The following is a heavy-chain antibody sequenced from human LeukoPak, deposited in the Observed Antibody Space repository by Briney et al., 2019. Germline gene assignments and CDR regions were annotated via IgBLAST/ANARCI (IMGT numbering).Heavy chain of an antibody. Sequence: GASVKVSCKASGYTFTSYDINWVRQATGQGLEWMGWMNPNSGNTGYAQKFQGRVTMTRNTSISTAYMELSSLRSEDTAVYYCAVTTASRGGMDVWGKGTTVTVSS. CDR1: GYTFTSYD. J-gene: IGHJ6*04. D-gene: IGHD3-22*01. CDR2: MNPNSGNT. V-gene: IGHV1-8*01. CDR3: AVTTASRGGMDV.